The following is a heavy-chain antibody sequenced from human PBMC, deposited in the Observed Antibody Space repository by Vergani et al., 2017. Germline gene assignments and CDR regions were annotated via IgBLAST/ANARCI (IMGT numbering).Heavy chain of an antibody. J-gene: IGHJ4*02. CDR2: IFSNDEK. Sequence: QVTLKESGPVLVKPTETLTLTCTVSGFSLSNARMGVSWIRQPPGKALEWLAHIFSNDEKSYSTSLKSRLTISKDTSKSQVVLTMTNMDPADTATYYCARIEVAVAGTLVDYWGQGTLVTVSS. D-gene: IGHD6-19*01. CDR1: GFSLSNARMG. CDR3: ARIEVAVAGTLVDY. V-gene: IGHV2-26*01.